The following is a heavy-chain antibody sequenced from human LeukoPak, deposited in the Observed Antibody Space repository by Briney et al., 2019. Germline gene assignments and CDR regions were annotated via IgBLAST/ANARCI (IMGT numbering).Heavy chain of an antibody. Sequence: SETLSLTCAVSGGSISSGGYYWSWIRQPPGKGLEWIGYIYYSGSTNYNPSLKSRVTISVDTSKNQFSLKLSSVTAADTAVYYCARWGWLQTFDYWGQGTLVTVSS. CDR2: IYYSGST. J-gene: IGHJ4*02. V-gene: IGHV4-61*08. D-gene: IGHD5-12*01. CDR3: ARWGWLQTFDY. CDR1: GGSISSGGYY.